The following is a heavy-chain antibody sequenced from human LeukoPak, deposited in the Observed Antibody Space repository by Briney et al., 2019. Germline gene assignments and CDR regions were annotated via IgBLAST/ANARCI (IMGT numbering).Heavy chain of an antibody. CDR3: ARGVPAAPDAFDI. J-gene: IGHJ3*02. V-gene: IGHV3-23*01. CDR2: ISVSGVTP. CDR1: GFTFNNYA. D-gene: IGHD2-2*01. Sequence: PGGSLRLSCAASGFTFNNYAMSWVRQAPGKGLEWVSAISVSGVTPYYADSVKGRFTISRDNSKNTLYLQMNSLRAEDTAGYYCARGVPAAPDAFDIWGQGTMVTVSS.